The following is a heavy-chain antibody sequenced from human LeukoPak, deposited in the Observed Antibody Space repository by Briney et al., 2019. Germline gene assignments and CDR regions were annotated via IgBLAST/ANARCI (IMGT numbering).Heavy chain of an antibody. D-gene: IGHD3-9*01. V-gene: IGHV3-30*03. CDR2: LSFDGSNE. Sequence: GGSLRLSCAASGFTFSSYGMHWVRQSPGRGLEWVSFLSFDGSNEFYADSLKGRFTISRDNSKDTLYLQMDSLRAEDTALYYCAGGTGFIIKDWGQGTLVTVSS. CDR3: AGGTGFIIKD. CDR1: GFTFSSYG. J-gene: IGHJ4*02.